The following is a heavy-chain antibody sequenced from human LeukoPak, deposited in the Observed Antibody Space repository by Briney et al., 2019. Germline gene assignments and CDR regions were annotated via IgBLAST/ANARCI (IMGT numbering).Heavy chain of an antibody. CDR2: IYTSGST. D-gene: IGHD6-6*01. Sequence: SETLSLTCTVSGGSISSYYWSWIRQPAGKGLEWIGRIYTSGSTNYNPSLKSRVTMSVDTSKNQFSLKLSSVTAADTAVYYCARVSPYSSSLGAFDIWGQGTMVTVSS. CDR3: ARVSPYSSSLGAFDI. CDR1: GGSISSYY. V-gene: IGHV4-4*07. J-gene: IGHJ3*02.